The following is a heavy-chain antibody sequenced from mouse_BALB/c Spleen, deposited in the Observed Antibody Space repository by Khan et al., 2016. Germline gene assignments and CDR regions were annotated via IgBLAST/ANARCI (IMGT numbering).Heavy chain of an antibody. CDR3: ARLSPWFAA. Sequence: EVELVESGGDLVQPGGSLKLSCAASDFTFSTYGMSWVRQTPDKRLELVATINNNGGSTYYLDSVKGRFTISRDNAENTLYLQMSSLNSEDTAMYHYARLSPWFAAWGKETLVTVSA. CDR2: INNNGGST. V-gene: IGHV5-6-3*01. CDR1: DFTFSTYG. J-gene: IGHJ3*01.